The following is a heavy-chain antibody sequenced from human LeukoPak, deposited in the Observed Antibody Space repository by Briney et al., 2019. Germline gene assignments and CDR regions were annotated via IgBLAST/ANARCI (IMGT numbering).Heavy chain of an antibody. Sequence: GASVKVSCKASGGTFSSYAISWVRQAPGQGLEWMGWINTDTGNPTYAQGFTGRFVFSLDTSVSTAYLQISSLKAEDTALYYCARNQYCSSTNCYGGRGALDFWGQGTLLTVSS. D-gene: IGHD2-2*01. CDR1: GGTFSSYA. V-gene: IGHV7-4-1*02. J-gene: IGHJ4*02. CDR2: INTDTGNP. CDR3: ARNQYCSSTNCYGGRGALDF.